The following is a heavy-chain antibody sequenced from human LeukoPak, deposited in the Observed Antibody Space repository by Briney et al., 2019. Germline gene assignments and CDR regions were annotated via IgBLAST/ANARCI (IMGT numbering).Heavy chain of an antibody. V-gene: IGHV1-2*02. CDR3: AKGQFDHFGDTIHFDF. CDR1: GYTFTGYY. Sequence: GASVKVSCKASGYTFTGYYMHWVRQAPGQGLEWMGWINPNSGGTNYAQKFQGRVTMTRDTSISTAYMELSRLRSDDTAVYYCAKGQFDHFGDTIHFDFWGQGTLVTVSS. CDR2: INPNSGGT. J-gene: IGHJ4*02. D-gene: IGHD4-17*01.